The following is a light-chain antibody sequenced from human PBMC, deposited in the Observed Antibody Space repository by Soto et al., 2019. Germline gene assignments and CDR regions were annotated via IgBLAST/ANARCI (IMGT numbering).Light chain of an antibody. CDR2: DAS. CDR1: QSINSY. CDR3: QQRSNWPLT. Sequence: EIVLTQSPATLSLSPGEGATLSCRASQSINSYLAWYQQKPGQAPRLLIYDASNRATGVPARFSGFGSGADFTLTITSLEPEDSAIHYCQQRSNWPLTFGGGTKVEIK. V-gene: IGKV3-11*01. J-gene: IGKJ4*01.